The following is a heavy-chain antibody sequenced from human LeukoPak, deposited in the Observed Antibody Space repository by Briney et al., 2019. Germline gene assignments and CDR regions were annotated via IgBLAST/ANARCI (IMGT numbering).Heavy chain of an antibody. Sequence: GGSLRLSCAASGFTFSSYWMSWVRQAPGKGLEWVANIEQDGSEKYYVDSVKGRFTISRDNAKNSLYLQMNSLRAEDTAVYYCARGMVYCSGGSCFDYWGQGTLVTVSS. J-gene: IGHJ4*02. CDR2: IEQDGSEK. V-gene: IGHV3-7*01. CDR1: GFTFSSYW. D-gene: IGHD2-15*01. CDR3: ARGMVYCSGGSCFDY.